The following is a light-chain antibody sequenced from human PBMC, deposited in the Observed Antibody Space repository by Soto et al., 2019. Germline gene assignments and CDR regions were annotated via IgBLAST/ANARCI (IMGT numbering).Light chain of an antibody. CDR3: SSYTSFSTLV. V-gene: IGLV2-14*01. J-gene: IGLJ2*01. CDR2: EVS. Sequence: QSLPTQPASVSGSRGQAIIISRTGSTSDVGGYNYVSWYQQHPCKAPKLMIYEVSNRPPGVSNRFSGSKSGNTASLSISGLQAEDEADYYCSSYTSFSTLVFGGGTKVTVL. CDR1: TSDVGGYNY.